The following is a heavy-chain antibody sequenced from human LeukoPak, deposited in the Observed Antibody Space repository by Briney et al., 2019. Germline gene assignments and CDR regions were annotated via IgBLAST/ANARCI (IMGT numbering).Heavy chain of an antibody. CDR1: GYTFTGYY. V-gene: IGHV1-2*02. CDR3: ARDRRDTAMDPPYFDY. J-gene: IGHJ4*02. Sequence: GASVKVSCTASGYTFTGYYMHWVRQAPGQGLEWMGWINHNSGGTNYAQKFQGRVTMTRDTSISTAYMELSRLRSDDTAVYYCARDRRDTAMDPPYFDYWGQGTLVTVSS. D-gene: IGHD5-18*01. CDR2: INHNSGGT.